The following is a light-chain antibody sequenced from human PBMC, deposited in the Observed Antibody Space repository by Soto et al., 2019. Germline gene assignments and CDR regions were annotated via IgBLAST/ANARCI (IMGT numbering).Light chain of an antibody. V-gene: IGKV1-5*01. Sequence: DIQMTQSPSTLSASVGDRVTITCRASQSISSWLAWYQQKPGKAPKLLIYDASSLESGVPSRFGGSGSGTEFTLTISSLRPDDFATYYCQQYNSYSITFGQGTRLEI. J-gene: IGKJ5*01. CDR1: QSISSW. CDR3: QQYNSYSIT. CDR2: DAS.